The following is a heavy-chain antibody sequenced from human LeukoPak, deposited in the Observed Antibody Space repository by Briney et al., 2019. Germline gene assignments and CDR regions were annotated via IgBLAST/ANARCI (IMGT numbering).Heavy chain of an antibody. D-gene: IGHD1-26*01. Sequence: GRSLRLSCAASGFTFSSFGMHWVRQAPGKGLEWVAVISYDGGEKYFADSVRGRFTISRDNSKNTMYLEMNSLRVEDTALYYCHSTSAREDAFDIWGQGTMVTVSS. V-gene: IGHV3-30*03. J-gene: IGHJ3*02. CDR3: HSTSAREDAFDI. CDR2: ISYDGGEK. CDR1: GFTFSSFG.